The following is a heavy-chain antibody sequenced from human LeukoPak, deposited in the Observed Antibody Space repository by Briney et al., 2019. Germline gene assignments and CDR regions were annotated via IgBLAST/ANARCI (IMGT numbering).Heavy chain of an antibody. CDR1: GGSISSSSYY. CDR2: IYYSGST. D-gene: IGHD2-21*01. J-gene: IGHJ6*03. CDR3: VNVDYYYYYMDV. V-gene: IGHV4-39*01. Sequence: PSETLSLTCTVSGGSISSSSYYWGWIRQPPGKGLEWIGSIYYSGSTYYNPSLKSRVTISVDTSKNQFSLKLSSVTAADTAVYYCVNVDYYYYYMDVWGKGTTVTISS.